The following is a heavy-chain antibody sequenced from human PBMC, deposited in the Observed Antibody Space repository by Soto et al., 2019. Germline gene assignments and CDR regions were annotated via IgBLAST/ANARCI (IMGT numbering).Heavy chain of an antibody. CDR3: GSVFEY. V-gene: IGHV3-74*01. CDR2: IDSDGIYT. J-gene: IGHJ4*02. Sequence: GGSLRLSCAVSGFPLEKYGMHWVRQAPEKGLVWVSRIDSDGIYTSYADSVKGRFTISRDNAKNTLYLQMNDLRTEDTAVYYCGSVFEYWGQGSLVTVSS. CDR1: GFPLEKYG.